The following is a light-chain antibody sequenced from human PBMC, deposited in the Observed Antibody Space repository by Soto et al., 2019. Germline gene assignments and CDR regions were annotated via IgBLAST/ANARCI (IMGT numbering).Light chain of an antibody. V-gene: IGLV2-14*01. CDR2: DVS. CDR1: SSDVGSYNY. CDR3: SSYTSSSTLV. Sequence: QSALTQPASVSGSPGQSITISCTGTSSDVGSYNYVSWDQQHPGKAPKLMIYDVSSRPSGVSNRFSGSKSGNTASLTISGLQAEDEADYYCSSYTSSSTLVFGGGTKVTVL. J-gene: IGLJ2*01.